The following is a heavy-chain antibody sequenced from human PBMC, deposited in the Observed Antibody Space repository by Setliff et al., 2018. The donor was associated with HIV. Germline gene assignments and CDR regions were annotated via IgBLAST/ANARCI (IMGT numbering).Heavy chain of an antibody. Sequence: GESLKISCKGSGYSFTSYWIGWVRQMPGKGLEWMGIIYPDDSDTRYSPSFQGQVTISADKSISTAYLDWASLKASDTAMYYCVRYIGAAAGYIDHWGQGTLVTVSS. CDR3: VRYIGAAAGYIDH. V-gene: IGHV5-51*01. D-gene: IGHD6-25*01. CDR1: GYSFTSYW. J-gene: IGHJ4*02. CDR2: IYPDDSDT.